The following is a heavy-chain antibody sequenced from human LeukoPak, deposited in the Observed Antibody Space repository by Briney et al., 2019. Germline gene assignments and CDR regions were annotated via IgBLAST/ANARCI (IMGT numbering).Heavy chain of an antibody. D-gene: IGHD2-21*01. CDR3: AGSRYSGAFDI. J-gene: IGHJ3*02. CDR1: GFTFSSYG. CDR2: ISYDGSNK. Sequence: GRSLRLSCAASGFTFSSYGMHWVRQAPGKGLEWVAVISYDGSNKYYADSVKGRFTISRGNPKNTLYLQMNSLRAEDTAVYYCAGSRYSGAFDIWGQGTMVTVSS. V-gene: IGHV3-30*03.